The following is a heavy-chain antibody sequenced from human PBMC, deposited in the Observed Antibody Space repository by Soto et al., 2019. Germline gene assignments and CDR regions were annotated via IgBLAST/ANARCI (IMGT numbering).Heavy chain of an antibody. CDR3: ARVNHARFYDFWSGNWFDP. D-gene: IGHD3-3*01. J-gene: IGHJ5*02. CDR1: GYTFTSYG. V-gene: IGHV1-18*01. CDR2: ISAYNGNT. Sequence: ASVKVSCKASGYTFTSYGISWVRQAPGQGLEWMGWISAYNGNTNYAQKLQGRVTMTTDTSTSTAYMEPRSLRSDDTAVYYCARVNHARFYDFWSGNWFDPWGQGTLVTVSS.